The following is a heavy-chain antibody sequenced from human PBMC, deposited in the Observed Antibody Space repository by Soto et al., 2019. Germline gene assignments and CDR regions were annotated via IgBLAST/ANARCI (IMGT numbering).Heavy chain of an antibody. CDR1: GGSISSSSYY. CDR3: ARLGGSTDCSGGSCYWGDAFDI. Sequence: SETLSLTCTVSGGSISSSSYYWGWIRQPPGKGLEWIGSIYYSGSTYYNPSLKSRVTISVDTSKNQFSLKLSSVTAADTAVYYCARLGGSTDCSGGSCYWGDAFDIWGQGTMVTVSS. CDR2: IYYSGST. V-gene: IGHV4-39*01. J-gene: IGHJ3*02. D-gene: IGHD2-15*01.